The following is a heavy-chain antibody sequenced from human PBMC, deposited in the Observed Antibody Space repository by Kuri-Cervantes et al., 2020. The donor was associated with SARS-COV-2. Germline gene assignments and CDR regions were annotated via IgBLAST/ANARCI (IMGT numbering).Heavy chain of an antibody. V-gene: IGHV3-21*01. CDR2: ISSSSSYI. CDR3: ARDQTGDSAVGAAFDI. D-gene: IGHD4-17*01. Sequence: GGSLRLSCAAPGFTFSSYSMNWVRQAPGKGLEWVSSISSSSSYIYYADSVKGRFTISRDNAKNSLYLQMNSLRAEDTAVYYCARDQTGDSAVGAAFDIWGQGTMVTVSS. J-gene: IGHJ3*02. CDR1: GFTFSSYS.